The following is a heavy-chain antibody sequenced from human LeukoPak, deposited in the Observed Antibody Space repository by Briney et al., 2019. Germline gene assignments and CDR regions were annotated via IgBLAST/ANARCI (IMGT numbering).Heavy chain of an antibody. J-gene: IGHJ6*03. CDR2: ISGSGGST. V-gene: IGHV3-23*01. CDR1: GFTFSSYA. CDR3: AKDSRYCSSTSCYTDYYYYMDV. Sequence: PGGSLRLSCAASGFTFSSYAMSWVRQAPGKGLEWVSAISGSGGSTYYADSVKGRFTISRDNSKNTLYLQMNSLRAEDTAVYYCAKDSRYCSSTSCYTDYYYYMDVWGKGTTVTVSS. D-gene: IGHD2-2*02.